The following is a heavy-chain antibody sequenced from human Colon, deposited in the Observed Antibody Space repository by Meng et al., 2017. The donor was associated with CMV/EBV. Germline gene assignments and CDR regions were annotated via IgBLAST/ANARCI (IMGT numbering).Heavy chain of an antibody. Sequence: GGSLRLSCTASGFTFNTFGMHWVRQAPGKGLEWVAFIRYDGGKTYYAESLQGRFTISRDNSKSNLYLEMNLLRPEDTAFYFCARAGVGAKDYWGQGTLVPSPQ. J-gene: IGHJ4*02. CDR2: IRYDGGKT. D-gene: IGHD1-26*01. CDR3: ARAGVGAKDY. CDR1: GFTFNTFG. V-gene: IGHV3-30*02.